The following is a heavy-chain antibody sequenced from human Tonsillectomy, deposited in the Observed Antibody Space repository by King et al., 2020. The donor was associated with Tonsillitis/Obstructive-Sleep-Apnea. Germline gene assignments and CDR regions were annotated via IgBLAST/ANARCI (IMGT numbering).Heavy chain of an antibody. V-gene: IGHV3-53*01. CDR2: IYSSGST. Sequence: VQLVESGGGLIQPGGSLRLSCAASGFTVSSNYMSWVRQAPGKGLEGVSVIYSSGSTLYADSVKGRFTISRENSKNTLYLQMNSLRAEDTAVYYCAREREGSGLVGDYWGQGTLVTVSS. D-gene: IGHD6-19*01. CDR1: GFTVSSNY. J-gene: IGHJ4*02. CDR3: AREREGSGLVGDY.